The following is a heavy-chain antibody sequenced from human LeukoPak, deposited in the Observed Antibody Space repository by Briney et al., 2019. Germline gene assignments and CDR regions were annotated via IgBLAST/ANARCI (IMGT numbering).Heavy chain of an antibody. CDR2: INHSGST. V-gene: IGHV4-34*01. D-gene: IGHD3-10*01. J-gene: IGHJ4*02. CDR3: ARDGELYYFDY. Sequence: SETLSLTCTVSGGSISSYYWSWIRQPPGKGLEWIGEINHSGSTNYNPSLKSRVTISVDTSKNQFSLKLSSVTAADTAVYYCARDGELYYFDYWGQGTLVTVSS. CDR1: GGSISSYY.